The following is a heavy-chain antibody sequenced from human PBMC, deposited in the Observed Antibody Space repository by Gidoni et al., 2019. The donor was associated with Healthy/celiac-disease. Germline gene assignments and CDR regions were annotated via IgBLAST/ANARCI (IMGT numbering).Heavy chain of an antibody. V-gene: IGHV3-21*01. CDR1: GFTFSSYS. J-gene: IGHJ5*02. CDR3: ARASGGVGATSP. Sequence: EVQLVESGGGLVKPGGSLRLSCAASGFTFSSYSMNWVRQAPGKGLEWVSSISSSSSYIYYADSVKGRFTIARDNAKNSLYLQMNSLRAEDTAVYYCARASGGVGATSPWGQGTLVTVSS. D-gene: IGHD1-26*01. CDR2: ISSSSSYI.